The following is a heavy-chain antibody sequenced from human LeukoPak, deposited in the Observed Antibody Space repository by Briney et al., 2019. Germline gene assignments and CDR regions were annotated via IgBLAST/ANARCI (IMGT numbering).Heavy chain of an antibody. D-gene: IGHD6-13*01. CDR3: ARWGAYSSSWYRGLNWFDP. J-gene: IGHJ5*02. CDR1: GGSFSGYY. CDR2: INHSGST. V-gene: IGHV4-34*01. Sequence: SETLSLTCAVCGGSFSGYYWSWLRQPPGKGLEWMGEINHSGSTNYNPSLKSRVTISVDTSKNQFSLKLSSVTAADTAVYYCARWGAYSSSWYRGLNWFDPWGQGTLVTVSS.